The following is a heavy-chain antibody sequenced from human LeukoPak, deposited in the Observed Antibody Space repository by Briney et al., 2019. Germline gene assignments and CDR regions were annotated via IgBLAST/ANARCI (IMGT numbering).Heavy chain of an antibody. CDR2: ISYDGSNK. V-gene: IGHV3-30*04. CDR3: AKATGDGRGG. CDR1: GFTFSSYA. Sequence: GGSLRLSCAASGFTFSSYAMHWVRQAPGKGLEWVAVISYDGSNKYYADSVKGRFTISRDNSKNTLYLQMNSLRAEDTAVYYCAKATGDGRGGWGQGTLVTVSS. J-gene: IGHJ4*02. D-gene: IGHD7-27*01.